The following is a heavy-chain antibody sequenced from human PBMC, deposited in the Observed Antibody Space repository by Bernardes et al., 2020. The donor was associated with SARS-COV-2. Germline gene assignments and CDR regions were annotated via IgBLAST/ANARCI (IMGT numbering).Heavy chain of an antibody. Sequence: SETLSLTCAVYGGSFSGYYWSWIRQPPGKGLEWIGEINHSGHTNYNPSLKTRVTISVDTSKNQFSLRLSSVTGADTAVYYCARGGGPFDFWGQGALVTVSS. V-gene: IGHV4-34*01. CDR2: INHSGHT. CDR1: GGSFSGYY. J-gene: IGHJ4*02. D-gene: IGHD3-10*01. CDR3: ARGGGPFDF.